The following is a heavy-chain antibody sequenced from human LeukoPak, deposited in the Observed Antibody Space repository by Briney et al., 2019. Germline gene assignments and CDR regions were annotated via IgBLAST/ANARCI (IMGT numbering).Heavy chain of an antibody. CDR3: ARVKQPFRSRLYYYDSSGYPDY. CDR1: GGSISSTSCY. J-gene: IGHJ4*02. V-gene: IGHV4-39*07. D-gene: IGHD3-22*01. CDR2: IYYSGST. Sequence: SETLSLTCSVSGGSISSTSCYWGWIRQPPGKGLEWIGGIYYSGSTYYNPSLKSRVTISVDTSKNQFSLKLSSVTAADTAVYYCARVKQPFRSRLYYYDSSGYPDYWGQGTLVTVSS.